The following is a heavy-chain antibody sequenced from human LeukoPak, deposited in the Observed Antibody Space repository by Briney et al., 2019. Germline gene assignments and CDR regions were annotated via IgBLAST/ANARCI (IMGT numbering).Heavy chain of an antibody. D-gene: IGHD3-10*01. CDR2: INHSGST. V-gene: IGHV4-34*01. Sequence: PSETLSLTCAVYGGSFSGYYWSWIRQPPGKGLEWIGEINHSGSTNYNPSLKSRVTISVDTSKNQFSLKLSSVTAADTAVYYCARTKARGTMVRGVTYFDYWGQGTLVTVSS. J-gene: IGHJ4*02. CDR3: ARTKARGTMVRGVTYFDY. CDR1: GGSFSGYY.